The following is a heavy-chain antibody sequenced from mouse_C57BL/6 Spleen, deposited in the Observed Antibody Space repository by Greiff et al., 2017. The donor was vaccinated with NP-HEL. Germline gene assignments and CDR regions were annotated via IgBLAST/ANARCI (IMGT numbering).Heavy chain of an antibody. CDR3: ARMEIYDGYYPFDY. Sequence: VKLQESGPGLVQPSQSLSITCTVSGFSLTSYGVHWVRQSPGKGLEWLGVIWSGGSTDYNAAFISRLSISKDNSKSQVFFKMNSLQADDTAIYYCARMEIYDGYYPFDYWGQGTTLTVSS. CDR1: GFSLTSYG. D-gene: IGHD2-3*01. J-gene: IGHJ2*01. CDR2: IWSGGST. V-gene: IGHV2-2*01.